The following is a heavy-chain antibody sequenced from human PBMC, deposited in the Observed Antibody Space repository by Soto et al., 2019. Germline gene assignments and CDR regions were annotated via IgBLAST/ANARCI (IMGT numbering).Heavy chain of an antibody. CDR2: RKQDGSEK. CDR3: ARGGKLGIPDAFDI. Sequence: GGSLRLSCAASGFTFSSYWMSWVRQAPGKGLEWVANRKQDGSEKYYVDSVKGRFTISRDNAKNSLYLQMNSLRAEDTAVYYCARGGKLGIPDAFDIWGQGTMVTVSS. CDR1: GFTFSSYW. V-gene: IGHV3-7*03. J-gene: IGHJ3*02. D-gene: IGHD7-27*01.